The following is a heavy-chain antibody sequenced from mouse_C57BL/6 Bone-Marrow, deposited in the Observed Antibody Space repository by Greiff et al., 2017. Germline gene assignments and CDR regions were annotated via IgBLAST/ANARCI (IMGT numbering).Heavy chain of an antibody. CDR3: ARGVRYPDWYFDV. J-gene: IGHJ1*03. CDR1: GYTFTSYW. Sequence: QVQLQQSGAELVKPGASVKISCKASGYTFTSYWITWVKQRPGQGLEWIGDIYPGSGSTNYNEKFKSKATLTVDTSSSTAYMQLSSLTSEDSAVYYCARGVRYPDWYFDVWGTGTTVTVSS. V-gene: IGHV1-55*01. D-gene: IGHD1-1*01. CDR2: IYPGSGST.